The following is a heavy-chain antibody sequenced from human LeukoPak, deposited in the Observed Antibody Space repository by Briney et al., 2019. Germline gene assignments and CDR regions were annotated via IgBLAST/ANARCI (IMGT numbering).Heavy chain of an antibody. D-gene: IGHD4-11*01. Sequence: GGSLRLSCAASGFTFSSYAMSWVRQAPGEGLEWVSGISGSGGSTYYADSVKGRFTISRDNSKNTLYLQMNSLRAEDTAVYYCATTSPQTDDYRSKGAMAVWGQGITVTVSS. J-gene: IGHJ6*02. CDR2: ISGSGGST. CDR1: GFTFSSYA. CDR3: ATTSPQTDDYRSKGAMAV. V-gene: IGHV3-23*01.